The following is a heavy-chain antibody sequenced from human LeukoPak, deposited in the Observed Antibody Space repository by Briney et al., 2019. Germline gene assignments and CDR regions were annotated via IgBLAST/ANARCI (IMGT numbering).Heavy chain of an antibody. CDR2: IWKDGGGE. Sequence: GASLILSCAAAGFICSNDWMSWVRPAGGKGLEWVANIWKDGGGEHYVDSVKSRFSLSGDTAQSSLYLRMNSVRAEDTAVYYCAREGCTNGVCLYYYYYYMDVWGKGTTVTVSS. D-gene: IGHD2-8*01. V-gene: IGHV3-7*01. CDR1: GFICSNDW. J-gene: IGHJ6*03. CDR3: AREGCTNGVCLYYYYYYMDV.